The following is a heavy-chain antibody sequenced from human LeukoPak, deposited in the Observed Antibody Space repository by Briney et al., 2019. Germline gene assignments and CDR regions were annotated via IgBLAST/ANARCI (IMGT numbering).Heavy chain of an antibody. CDR3: AKQISSGYYYDLDY. CDR2: IRFDGSNK. J-gene: IGHJ4*02. Sequence: GGSLRLSCAAYGFTLSRYGMDWVRQAPGNGLGWVAFIRFDGSNKYYTDSVKGRFTISKDNSKNTLYLQMNSLRAEDTAVYYCAKQISSGYYYDLDYWRQRTLLTDSS. V-gene: IGHV3-30*02. D-gene: IGHD3-22*01. CDR1: GFTLSRYG.